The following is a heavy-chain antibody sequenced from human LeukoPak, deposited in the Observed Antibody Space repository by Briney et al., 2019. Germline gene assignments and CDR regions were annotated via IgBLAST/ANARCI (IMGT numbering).Heavy chain of an antibody. Sequence: SETLSLTCTVSGGSISSSNYYWGWIRQPPGKGLEWIGSIYYSGSTNYNLSLKSRVTISVDTSKNQFSLKLSSVTAADTAVYYCARVGYDYVWGSYRLPYFDYWGQGTLVTVSS. CDR2: IYYSGST. J-gene: IGHJ4*02. CDR1: GGSISSSNYY. V-gene: IGHV4-39*07. D-gene: IGHD3-16*02. CDR3: ARVGYDYVWGSYRLPYFDY.